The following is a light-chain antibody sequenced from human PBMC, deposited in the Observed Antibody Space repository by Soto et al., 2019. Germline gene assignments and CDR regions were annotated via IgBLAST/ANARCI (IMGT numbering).Light chain of an antibody. CDR3: SSSTSSTTPLV. J-gene: IGLJ1*01. V-gene: IGLV2-14*03. CDR2: DVT. CDR1: SSDVGGYNY. Sequence: QSALTQPASVSGSPGQSITISCTGTSSDVGGYNYVSWYQQHPGEAPKLMIYDVTNRPSGVSNRFSGSKSGNTASLTISGLQAEDEADYYCSSSTSSTTPLVFGAGTKVTVL.